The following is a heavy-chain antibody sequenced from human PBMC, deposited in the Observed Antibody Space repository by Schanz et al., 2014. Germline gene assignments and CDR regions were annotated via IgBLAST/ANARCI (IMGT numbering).Heavy chain of an antibody. J-gene: IGHJ4*02. CDR1: GFSFSTHA. CDR2: INTSGGSR. V-gene: IGHV3-23*04. Sequence: EVQLVESGGGLVQPGGSQRLSCAASGFSFSTHAMSWVRQAPGQGLEWVSGINTSGGSRYYAESVKGRFTISRDNSKNLVVLQMNSLRVDDTAVYYYTKEDATALWYFEHWGQGTLVTVSS. D-gene: IGHD6-13*01. CDR3: TKEDATALWYFEH.